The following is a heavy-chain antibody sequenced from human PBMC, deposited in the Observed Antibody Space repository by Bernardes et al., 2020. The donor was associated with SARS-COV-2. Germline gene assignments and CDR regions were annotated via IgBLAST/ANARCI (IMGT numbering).Heavy chain of an antibody. CDR1: GFTFSSYA. CDR3: AKVLSTPFDYYYYGMDV. Sequence: GGSLRLSCAASGFTFSSYAMSWVRKAPGKGLEWVSAISGSGGSTYYADSVKGRFTISRDNSKNTLYLQMNSLKAEDTAVYYCAKVLSTPFDYYYYGMDVWGQGTTVTVSS. CDR2: ISGSGGST. J-gene: IGHJ6*02. D-gene: IGHD2-15*01. V-gene: IGHV3-23*01.